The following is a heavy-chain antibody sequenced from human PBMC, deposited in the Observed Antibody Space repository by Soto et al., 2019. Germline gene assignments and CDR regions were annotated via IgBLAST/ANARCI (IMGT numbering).Heavy chain of an antibody. V-gene: IGHV1-18*01. J-gene: IGHJ4*02. D-gene: IGHD6-19*01. CDR3: ARGVLPSREQWLVNFDY. Sequence: ASVKVSCKASGYTFTSYGISWVRQAPGQGLEWMGWISAYNGNTNYAQKLQGRVTMTTDTSTSTAYMELRSLRSDDTAVYYCARGVLPSREQWLVNFDYWGQGTLVTVSS. CDR2: ISAYNGNT. CDR1: GYTFTSYG.